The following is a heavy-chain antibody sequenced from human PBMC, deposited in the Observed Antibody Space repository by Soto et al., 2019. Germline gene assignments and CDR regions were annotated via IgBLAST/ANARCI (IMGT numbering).Heavy chain of an antibody. CDR2: IIPIFGTA. D-gene: IGHD6-19*01. Sequence: GASVKVSCKASGGTFSSYAISWVRQAPGQGLEWMGGIIPIFGTANYAQKFQGRVTITADESTSTAYMELSSLRSEDTAVYYCATGTGYSSGWYMDYWGQGTLVTVSS. V-gene: IGHV1-69*13. CDR3: ATGTGYSSGWYMDY. J-gene: IGHJ4*02. CDR1: GGTFSSYA.